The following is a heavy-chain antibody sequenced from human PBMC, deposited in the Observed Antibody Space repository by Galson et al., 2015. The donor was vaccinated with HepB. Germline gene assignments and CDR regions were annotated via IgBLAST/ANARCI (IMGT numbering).Heavy chain of an antibody. D-gene: IGHD6-13*01. CDR3: ARSGRFGIAAADHGLY. J-gene: IGHJ4*02. CDR2: IFAGGGNT. Sequence: SVKVSCKASGYTLTNYHFHWVRQAPGQGPEWMGKIFAGGGNTKYSQKFQGRVTITRDTSARTAYMELGSLKSEDTAVYYCARSGRFGIAAADHGLYWGQGTLVTVSS. CDR1: GYTLTNYH. V-gene: IGHV1-3*01.